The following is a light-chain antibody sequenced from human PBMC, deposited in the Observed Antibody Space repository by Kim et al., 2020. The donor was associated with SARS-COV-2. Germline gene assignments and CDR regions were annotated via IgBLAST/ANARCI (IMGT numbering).Light chain of an antibody. Sequence: GSPGQSITITCTGTSSDYVSWYQQHPGKAPKLIISDVYNRPSGVSSRFSGSKSDNSASLTISGLQADDEAHYYCSSYTTRSPYVIFGGGTKVTVL. CDR3: SSYTTRSPYVI. CDR1: SSDY. V-gene: IGLV2-14*03. CDR2: DVY. J-gene: IGLJ2*01.